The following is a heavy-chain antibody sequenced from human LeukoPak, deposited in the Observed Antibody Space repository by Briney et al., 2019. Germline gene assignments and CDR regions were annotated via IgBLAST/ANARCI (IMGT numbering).Heavy chain of an antibody. CDR2: ISSNGGST. CDR1: GFTFSSYA. CDR3: VKGVVVPAATGFDP. D-gene: IGHD2-2*01. Sequence: GGSLRLSCPASGFTFSSYAMHWVRQAPGKGLEYVSAISSNGGSTYYADSVKGRFTISRDNSKNTLYLQMSSLRAEDTAVYYCVKGVVVPAATGFDPWGQGTLVTVSS. J-gene: IGHJ5*02. V-gene: IGHV3-64D*06.